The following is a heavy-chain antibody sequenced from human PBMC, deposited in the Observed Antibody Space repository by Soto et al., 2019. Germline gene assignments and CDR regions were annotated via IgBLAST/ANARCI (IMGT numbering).Heavy chain of an antibody. CDR1: GGSFNRHT. J-gene: IGHJ4*02. D-gene: IGHD3-22*01. Sequence: QVQLGQSGAEVRKPGSSVRVSCKASGGSFNRHTISWVRQAPGQGLEWMGGIIPIFGTANHAQKFQGRVTIIADESTSTVYMELSSLRSDDTAIYYCARGWGYDSTDYYYAYWGQGTLVIVSS. CDR2: IIPIFGTA. CDR3: ARGWGYDSTDYYYAY. V-gene: IGHV1-69*01.